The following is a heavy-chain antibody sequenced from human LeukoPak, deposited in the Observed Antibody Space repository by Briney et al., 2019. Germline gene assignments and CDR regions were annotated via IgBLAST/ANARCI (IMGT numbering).Heavy chain of an antibody. CDR1: GLTFSIYV. J-gene: IGHJ4*02. D-gene: IGHD6-19*01. V-gene: IGHV3-23*01. CDR3: AKGGWLAYYFDY. Sequence: GGSLRLSCAASGLTFSIYVMRWVRQSSGKRLECVSGLSDNGGSRFYADSVKGRFTISRDYSKNTLYLQMNSLSAEDTAIYYCAKGGWLAYYFDYWGQGTLVTVSS. CDR2: LSDNGGSR.